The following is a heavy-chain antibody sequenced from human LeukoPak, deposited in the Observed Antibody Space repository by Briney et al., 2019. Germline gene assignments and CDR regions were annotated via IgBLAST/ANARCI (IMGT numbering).Heavy chain of an antibody. J-gene: IGHJ4*02. CDR3: ARVDDYYDSSSYQGAYCYY. CDR2: ISNSGSIT. D-gene: IGHD3-22*01. V-gene: IGHV3-11*04. CDR1: GFTFSDYY. Sequence: KPGGSLRLSCAASGFTFSDYYMTWIRQAPGKGLEWVSSISNSGSITYYADSVEGRFTISRDNAKNSLYLQMNSLRAEDTAVYYCARVDDYYDSSSYQGAYCYYWGQGTLVTVSS.